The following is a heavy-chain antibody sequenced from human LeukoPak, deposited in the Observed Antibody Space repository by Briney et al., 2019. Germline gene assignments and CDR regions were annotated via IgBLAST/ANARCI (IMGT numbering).Heavy chain of an antibody. J-gene: IGHJ1*01. CDR1: GFTFSSYS. CDR3: AKGGEQVTWNFQN. V-gene: IGHV3-23*01. Sequence: GGSLRLSCAASGFTFSSYSMSWVRQAPGKGLEWVSIISDIGANTEYADSVRGRFTISRDNSKDTLYLQMNSLRAEDTAVYYCAKGGEQVTWNFQNWGQGTLVTVSS. D-gene: IGHD1-7*01. CDR2: ISDIGANT.